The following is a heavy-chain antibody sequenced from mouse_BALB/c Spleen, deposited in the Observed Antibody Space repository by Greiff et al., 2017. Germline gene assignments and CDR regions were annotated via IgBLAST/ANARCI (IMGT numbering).Heavy chain of an antibody. V-gene: IGHV5-6-3*01. Sequence: EVMLVESGGGLVQPGGSLKLSCAASGFTFSSYGMSWVRQTPDKRLELVATINSNGGSTYYPDSVKGRFTISRDNAKNTLYLQMSSLKSEDTAMYYCARDRVYYYGSSWFAYWGQGTLVTVSA. D-gene: IGHD1-1*01. CDR3: ARDRVYYYGSSWFAY. CDR1: GFTFSSYG. CDR2: INSNGGST. J-gene: IGHJ3*01.